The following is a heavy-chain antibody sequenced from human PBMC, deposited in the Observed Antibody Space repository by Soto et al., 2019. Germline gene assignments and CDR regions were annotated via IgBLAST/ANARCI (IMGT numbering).Heavy chain of an antibody. V-gene: IGHV3-7*01. D-gene: IGHD3-22*01. Sequence: GGSLRLSCAASGFTFSRYWMNWVRQAPGKGLEWVANIKEDGSEKHYVDSVKGRFTISRDNAKNLLYLQMNTLRAEDTAVYYCANSRYDSSGYHYWYFDYWGRGTLVTVSS. CDR1: GFTFSRYW. CDR2: IKEDGSEK. CDR3: ANSRYDSSGYHYWYFDY. J-gene: IGHJ4*02.